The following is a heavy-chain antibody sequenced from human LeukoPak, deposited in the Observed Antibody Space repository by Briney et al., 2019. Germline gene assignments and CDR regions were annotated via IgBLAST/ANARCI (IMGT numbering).Heavy chain of an antibody. Sequence: TSETLSLTCTVSGGSIRSGSYYWNWIRQPAGKGLEWIGRMYTSGSTNYNPSLKSRVTISVDTSKNQFSLKLSSVTAADTAVYYCARTASGYYLLDYWGQGTLVTVTS. CDR2: MYTSGST. D-gene: IGHD3-22*01. J-gene: IGHJ4*02. CDR3: ARTASGYYLLDY. CDR1: GGSIRSGSYY. V-gene: IGHV4-61*02.